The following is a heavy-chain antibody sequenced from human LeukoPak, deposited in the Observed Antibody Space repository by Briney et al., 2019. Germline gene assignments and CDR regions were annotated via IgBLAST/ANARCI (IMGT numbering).Heavy chain of an antibody. V-gene: IGHV3-23*01. CDR1: GFTFSSYA. D-gene: IGHD6-13*01. J-gene: IGHJ4*02. Sequence: GGSLRLSCTASGFTFSSYAMNWVRQAPGKGLEWVSGIGAGGTFTYYADSVKGRFTISRDNSRNTLYLQMNSLRADDTAVYYCARISIAAAGDFDFWGQGTLVTVSS. CDR2: IGAGGTFT. CDR3: ARISIAAAGDFDF.